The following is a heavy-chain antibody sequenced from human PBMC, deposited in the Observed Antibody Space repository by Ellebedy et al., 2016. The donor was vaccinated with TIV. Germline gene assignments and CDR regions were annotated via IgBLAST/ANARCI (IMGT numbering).Heavy chain of an antibody. CDR1: GFTFSSYA. V-gene: IGHV3-23*01. CDR3: AKGYYLDY. CDR2: ISGSGGST. J-gene: IGHJ4*02. Sequence: PGGSLRLSFAASGFTFSSYAMSWVRQAPGKGLEWVSGISGSGGSTYYADSVKGRFTITRDNSKNTLYLQMNSLRAEDTALYYCAKGYYLDYWGQGTLVTVSS. D-gene: IGHD2-8*01.